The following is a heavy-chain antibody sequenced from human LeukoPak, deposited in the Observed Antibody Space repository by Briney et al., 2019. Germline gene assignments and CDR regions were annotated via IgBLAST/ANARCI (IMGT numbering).Heavy chain of an antibody. Sequence: GGSLRLSCSASGFTFSSYSMNWVRQAPGKGLEWVSSISSGSSYIYYADSVKGRFTISRDNAHNSLYLQMNSLKAEDTAVYYCARVGTLRGYDFFDYWGQGTLVTVSS. J-gene: IGHJ4*02. CDR2: ISSGSSYI. D-gene: IGHD3-3*01. CDR3: ARVGTLRGYDFFDY. V-gene: IGHV3-21*01. CDR1: GFTFSSYS.